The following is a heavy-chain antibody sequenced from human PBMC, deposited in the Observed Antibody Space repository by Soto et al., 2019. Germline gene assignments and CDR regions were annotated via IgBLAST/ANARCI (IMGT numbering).Heavy chain of an antibody. J-gene: IGHJ6*02. V-gene: IGHV5-10-1*01. D-gene: IGHD6-13*01. CDR3: ARIIADVDYYYYVMDV. CDR2: IDPSDSYT. Sequence: ESLKIACEGSGYSFTNYWINWVRQMPGKGLEWMGRIDPSDSYTNYSPSFQGHVTISADKSISTAYLQWSSLKASDTAIYYCARIIADVDYYYYVMDVWGQGTTVTVSS. CDR1: GYSFTNYW.